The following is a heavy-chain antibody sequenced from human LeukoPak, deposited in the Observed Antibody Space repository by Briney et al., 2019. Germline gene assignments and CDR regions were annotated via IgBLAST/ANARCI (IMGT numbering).Heavy chain of an antibody. CDR1: GFTLRSYA. D-gene: IGHD6-6*01. CDR2: VGSSGGST. Sequence: GGSLRLSCAASGFTLRSYAMSWVRQAPGKGLEWVSAVGSSGGSTYYADSVKGRFTISRDNSKNTLYLQMNNLRAEDTAVYYCAKGSSSLDYWGQGTLVTVSS. CDR3: AKGSSSLDY. V-gene: IGHV3-23*01. J-gene: IGHJ4*02.